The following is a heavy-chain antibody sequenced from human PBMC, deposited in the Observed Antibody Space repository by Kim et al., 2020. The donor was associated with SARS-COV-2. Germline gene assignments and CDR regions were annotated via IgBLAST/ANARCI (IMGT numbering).Heavy chain of an antibody. D-gene: IGHD3-22*01. Sequence: VKGRFTMSRDNSKNTLYLQMNRLRAEDTAVYYCAKSGDISLKIVVIAHLDHWGQGTLVTVSS. CDR3: AKSGDISLKIVVIAHLDH. V-gene: IGHV3-23*01. J-gene: IGHJ4*02.